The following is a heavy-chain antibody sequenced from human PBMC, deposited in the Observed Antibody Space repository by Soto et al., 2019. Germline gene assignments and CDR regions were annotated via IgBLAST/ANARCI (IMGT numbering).Heavy chain of an antibody. Sequence: QVQLVESGGGVVQPGRSLRLSCVASGFTFSSYGMHWVRQAPGKGLEWVASISYDGSNTYYADSVKGRFTISRDNSKTSLYLQMNSLRAEDTSVYYCAKEGGLSGSYYISSSYYFDYWGQGTLVTVSS. CDR3: AKEGGLSGSYYISSSYYFDY. CDR2: ISYDGSNT. V-gene: IGHV3-30*18. J-gene: IGHJ4*02. D-gene: IGHD1-26*01. CDR1: GFTFSSYG.